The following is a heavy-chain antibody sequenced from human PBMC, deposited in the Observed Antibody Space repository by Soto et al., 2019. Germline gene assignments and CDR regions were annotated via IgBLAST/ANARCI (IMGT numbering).Heavy chain of an antibody. D-gene: IGHD3-10*01. CDR2: ISGSGGST. CDR3: AKDSVMTYYYGSGSYSGFDY. J-gene: IGHJ4*02. V-gene: IGHV3-23*01. Sequence: EVQLLESGGGLVQPGGSLRLSCAASGFTFSSYAMSWVRQAPGKGLEWVSAISGSGGSTYYADSVKGRFTISRDNSKNTLYLQMNSLRAEDTVVYYCAKDSVMTYYYGSGSYSGFDYWGQGTLVTVSS. CDR1: GFTFSSYA.